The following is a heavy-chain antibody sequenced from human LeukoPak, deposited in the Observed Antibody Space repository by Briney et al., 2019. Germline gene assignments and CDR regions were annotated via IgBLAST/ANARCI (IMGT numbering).Heavy chain of an antibody. CDR3: ARDLAEWELLQNDAFDI. V-gene: IGHV1-18*01. CDR1: GYTVTSYG. D-gene: IGHD1-26*01. CDR2: ISAYNGNT. Sequence: GASVKVPCSASGYTVTSYGISCVRKAPGKGLEWMGWISAYNGNTNYAQKLQGRVTMTTDTSTSTAYMELRSLRSDDTAVYYCARDLAEWELLQNDAFDIWGQGTMVTVSS. J-gene: IGHJ3*02.